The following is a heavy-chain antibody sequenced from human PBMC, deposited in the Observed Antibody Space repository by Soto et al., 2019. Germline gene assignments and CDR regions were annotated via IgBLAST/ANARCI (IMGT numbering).Heavy chain of an antibody. V-gene: IGHV3-48*03. CDR1: GFTFSSYE. Sequence: WGSLRLSCAASGFTFSSYEMNWFRQAPGKGLEWVSYISSSGSTIYYADSVKGRFTISRDNAKNSLYLQMNSLRAEDTAVYYCARELVVITFAYWGQGNLVTGSS. CDR3: ARELVVITFAY. D-gene: IGHD3-22*01. CDR2: ISSSGSTI. J-gene: IGHJ4*02.